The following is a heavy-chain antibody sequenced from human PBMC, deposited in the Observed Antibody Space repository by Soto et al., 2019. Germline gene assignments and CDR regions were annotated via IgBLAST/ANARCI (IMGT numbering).Heavy chain of an antibody. CDR3: ARGTDY. V-gene: IGHV4-30-2*01. CDR1: GGSISSGGYS. Sequence: SETLSLTCAVSGGSISSGGYSWSWIRQPPGKGLEWIGYIYHSGSPYYNPSLKSRVTISVDRSKNQFSLKLSSVTAADTAVYYCARGTDYWGQGSLVTVSS. CDR2: IYHSGSP. J-gene: IGHJ4*02.